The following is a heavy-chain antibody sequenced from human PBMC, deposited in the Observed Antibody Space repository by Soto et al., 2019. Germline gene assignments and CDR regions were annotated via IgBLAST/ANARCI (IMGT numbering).Heavy chain of an antibody. CDR3: AREVRPIRYCDL. CDR2: INSDGSST. D-gene: IGHD6-25*01. Sequence: EVQLVESGGGLVQPGGSLRLSCAASGFTFSSYWMHWVRQAPGKGLVWVSRINSDGSSTSYAESVKGRFTISRDNAKNTLYLQMNSLRAEDTAVYYCAREVRPIRYCDLWGRGTLVTVSS. V-gene: IGHV3-74*01. CDR1: GFTFSSYW. J-gene: IGHJ2*01.